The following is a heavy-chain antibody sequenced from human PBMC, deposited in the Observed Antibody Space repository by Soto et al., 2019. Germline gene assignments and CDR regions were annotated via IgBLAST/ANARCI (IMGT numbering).Heavy chain of an antibody. V-gene: IGHV4-39*01. Sequence: SETLSLTCTVSGGSISSSSYYWGWIRQPPGKGLEWIGSIYYSGSTYYNPSLKSRVTISVDTSKNQFSLKLSSVTAADTAVYYCARLPRITIFGVVISSYMYVWGKGTTVTV. CDR3: ARLPRITIFGVVISSYMYV. D-gene: IGHD3-3*01. CDR1: GGSISSSSYY. CDR2: IYYSGST. J-gene: IGHJ6*03.